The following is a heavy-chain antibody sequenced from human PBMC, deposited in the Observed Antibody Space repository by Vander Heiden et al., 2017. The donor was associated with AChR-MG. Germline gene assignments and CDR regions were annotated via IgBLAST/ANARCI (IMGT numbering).Heavy chain of an antibody. V-gene: IGHV1-2*06. CDR3: ARDRRFRELLPNWFDP. D-gene: IGHD3-10*01. Sequence: QVQLVQSGAEVKKPGASVKVSCKASGYTFTGYYMHWVRQAPGQGLEWMGRINPNSGGTNYAQKFQGRVTMTRDTSISTAYMELSRLRSDDTAVYYCARDRRFRELLPNWFDPWGQGTLVTVSS. CDR2: INPNSGGT. J-gene: IGHJ5*02. CDR1: GYTFTGYY.